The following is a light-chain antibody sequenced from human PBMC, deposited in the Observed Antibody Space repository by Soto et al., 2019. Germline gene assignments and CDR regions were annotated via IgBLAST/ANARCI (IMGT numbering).Light chain of an antibody. CDR2: GTT. CDR3: QQYNDRPTWT. J-gene: IGKJ1*01. V-gene: IGKV3-15*01. Sequence: ERVMTQSPATLSVSPGERATLSCSASQSVSGSLAWYQQKPXQAPRLIVYGTTTRATGIPARFSGGGSGTELTLTISSLQSEDFAVYFCQQYNDRPTWTFGQGTKVDIK. CDR1: QSVSGS.